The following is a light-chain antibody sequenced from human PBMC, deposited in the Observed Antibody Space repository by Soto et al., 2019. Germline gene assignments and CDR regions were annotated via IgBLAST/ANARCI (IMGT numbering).Light chain of an antibody. CDR1: QSVATN. CDR3: EQYNNWPQA. V-gene: IGKV3-15*01. CDR2: GAS. Sequence: VFTQSPATLSGCTGEEATRSCWASQSVATNLAWYQQRPGQAPRLLIYGASKRAIGLPARFSGSGSGPEFTLAITSLQSEDFAVYFCEQYNNWPQAFGQGTKVDIK. J-gene: IGKJ1*01.